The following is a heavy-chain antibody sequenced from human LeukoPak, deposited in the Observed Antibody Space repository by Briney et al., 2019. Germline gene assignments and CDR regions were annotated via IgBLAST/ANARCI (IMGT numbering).Heavy chain of an antibody. V-gene: IGHV3-7*01. CDR1: GFTFSSYW. CDR3: ARDAGHSGYDLLDY. CDR2: IKHDGTEK. J-gene: IGHJ4*02. D-gene: IGHD5-12*01. Sequence: GGYLRRSGADSGFTFSSYWMNWVRQAPGEGLEWVATIKHDGTEKYYADFVKGRFTISRDNAKNSLFLQMDSLRAEDTAVYYCARDAGHSGYDLLDYWGQGTLVTVSS.